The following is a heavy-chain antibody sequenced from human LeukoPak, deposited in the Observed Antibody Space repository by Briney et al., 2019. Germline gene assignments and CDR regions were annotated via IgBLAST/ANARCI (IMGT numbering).Heavy chain of an antibody. CDR1: GFTFSSYA. CDR3: ARAYSSGLYYFDY. CDR2: ITASGGNT. D-gene: IGHD6-19*01. J-gene: IGHJ4*02. Sequence: GGSLRLSCAASGFTFSSYAMNWVRQAPGKGLEWVSSITASGGNTYYADSVKGRFTISKDNSKNTLYLQMNSLRAEDTAVYYCARAYSSGLYYFDYWGQGTLVTVSS. V-gene: IGHV3-23*01.